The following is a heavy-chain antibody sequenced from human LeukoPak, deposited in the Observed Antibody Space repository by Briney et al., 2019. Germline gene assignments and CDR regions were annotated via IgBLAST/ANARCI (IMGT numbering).Heavy chain of an antibody. Sequence: GGSLRLSCAASGFTFSDYCMSWIRQAPGKGLEWVSYISRSGSFISYTDSVKGRFTISRDNAKNSLYLQMNSLRADDTAVYYCAREGPMLRGVIGGKIDYWGQGTVVTVSS. J-gene: IGHJ4*02. CDR1: GFTFSDYC. CDR3: AREGPMLRGVIGGKIDY. CDR2: ISRSGSFI. V-gene: IGHV3-11*01. D-gene: IGHD3-10*01.